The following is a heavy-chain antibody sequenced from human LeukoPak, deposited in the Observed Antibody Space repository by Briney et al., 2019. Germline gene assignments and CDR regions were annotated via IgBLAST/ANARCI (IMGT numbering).Heavy chain of an antibody. CDR3: ASCSQWLVTEFDY. CDR1: GFTFSSYA. Sequence: GGSLRLSCAASGFTFSSYAMHWVRQAPGKGLEWVAVISYDGSNKYYADSVKGRFTISRDNPKNTLHLQMNGLRPEDTAVYYCASCSQWLVTEFDYWGQGTLVTVSS. CDR2: ISYDGSNK. V-gene: IGHV3-30*04. J-gene: IGHJ4*02. D-gene: IGHD6-19*01.